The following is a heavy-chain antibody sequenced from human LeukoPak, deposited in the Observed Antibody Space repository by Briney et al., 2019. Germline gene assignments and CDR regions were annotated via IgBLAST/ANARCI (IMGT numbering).Heavy chain of an antibody. D-gene: IGHD1-14*01. CDR2: SIPIFGTA. CDR1: GYTFTSYG. CDR3: ARGGRTVSPNFIRPGTFDY. J-gene: IGHJ4*02. Sequence: SVKVSCKASGYTFTSYGISWVRQAPGQGLEWMGGSIPIFGTANYAQKFQGRVTITADESTSTAYMELSSLRSEDTAVYYCARGGRTVSPNFIRPGTFDYWGQGTLVTVSS. V-gene: IGHV1-69*13.